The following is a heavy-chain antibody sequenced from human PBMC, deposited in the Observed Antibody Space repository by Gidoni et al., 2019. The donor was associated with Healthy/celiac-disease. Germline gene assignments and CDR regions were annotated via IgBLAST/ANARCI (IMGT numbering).Heavy chain of an antibody. CDR1: GFSLSTSGVG. Sequence: QITLKESGPTLVKPTQTLTLTCTFSGFSLSTSGVGVGWIRQPPGKALEWLALIYWDDDKRYSPSLKSRLTITKDTSKNQVVLTMTNMDPVDTATYYCAHSRLPPGYCSSTSCYYFDYWGQGTLVTVSS. CDR2: IYWDDDK. D-gene: IGHD2-2*01. V-gene: IGHV2-5*02. J-gene: IGHJ4*02. CDR3: AHSRLPPGYCSSTSCYYFDY.